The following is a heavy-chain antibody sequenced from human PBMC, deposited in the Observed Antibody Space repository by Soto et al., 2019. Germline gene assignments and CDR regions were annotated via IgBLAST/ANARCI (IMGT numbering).Heavy chain of an antibody. CDR2: IIPMFGTS. CDR1: GGTFSGYA. D-gene: IGHD2-2*02. J-gene: IGHJ4*02. Sequence: SVKVSCKASGGTFSGYAISWVRQAPGQGLEWMGEIIPMFGTSNYAQKFQGRVTITADESTSTAYMELSSLRSEDTAVYYCARGSCSSTSCYKEYYFDLWGRG. V-gene: IGHV1-69*13. CDR3: ARGSCSSTSCYKEYYFDL.